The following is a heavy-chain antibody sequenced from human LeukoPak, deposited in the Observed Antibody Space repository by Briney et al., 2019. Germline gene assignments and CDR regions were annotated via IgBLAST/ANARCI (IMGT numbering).Heavy chain of an antibody. Sequence: SETLSLTCTVSGDSISSSDYYWGWIRQPPGKGLEWIGYIYYSGSTKYNLSLKSRVTISVDTSKNQLSLKLSSVTAADTAVYYCARGEYGLFDYWGQGTLVTVSS. J-gene: IGHJ4*02. V-gene: IGHV4-61*05. CDR3: ARGEYGLFDY. CDR1: GDSISSSDYY. D-gene: IGHD2/OR15-2a*01. CDR2: IYYSGST.